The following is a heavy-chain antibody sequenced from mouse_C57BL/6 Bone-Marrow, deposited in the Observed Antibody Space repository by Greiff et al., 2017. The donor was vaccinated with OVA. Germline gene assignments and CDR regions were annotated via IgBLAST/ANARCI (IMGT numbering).Heavy chain of an antibody. J-gene: IGHJ3*01. CDR2: IDPENGDT. CDR3: TTVREWFAY. V-gene: IGHV14-4*01. CDR1: GFNIKDDY. Sequence: VQLKESGAELVRPGASVKLSCTASGFNIKDDYMHWVKQRPEQGLEWIGWIDPENGDTDYASKFQGKATITADTSSNTAYLQLSSLTSEDTAVYYCTTVREWFAYWGQGTLVTVSA.